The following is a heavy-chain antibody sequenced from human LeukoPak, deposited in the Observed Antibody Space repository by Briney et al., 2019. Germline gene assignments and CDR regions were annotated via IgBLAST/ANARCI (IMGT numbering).Heavy chain of an antibody. J-gene: IGHJ4*02. CDR1: GGTFSSYA. D-gene: IGHD1-26*01. V-gene: IGHV1-69*05. CDR3: ARAGGSYVPGPYYFDY. Sequence: SVKVSCKASGGTFSSYAISWVRQAPGQGLEWMGGIIPIFGTANYAQKFQGRVTITTDESTSTAYMELSSLRSEDTAVYYCARAGGSYVPGPYYFDYWGQGTLVTVSS. CDR2: IIPIFGTA.